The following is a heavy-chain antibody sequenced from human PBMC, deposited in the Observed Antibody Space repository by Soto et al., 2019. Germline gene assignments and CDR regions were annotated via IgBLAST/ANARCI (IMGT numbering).Heavy chain of an antibody. CDR2: ITASGGKT. CDR1: GFSLRSYA. Sequence: EVQLLESGGGLVQPGGSLRLSCAASGFSLRSYAMSWVRQAPGKGPEWVSGITASGGKTYYADSVKGQFTISRDNSKNTLYLQMNSLRAEDTAVYFCAKDPNGDYVGAFDIWGQGTMVTVSS. CDR3: AKDPNGDYVGAFDI. V-gene: IGHV3-23*01. D-gene: IGHD4-17*01. J-gene: IGHJ3*02.